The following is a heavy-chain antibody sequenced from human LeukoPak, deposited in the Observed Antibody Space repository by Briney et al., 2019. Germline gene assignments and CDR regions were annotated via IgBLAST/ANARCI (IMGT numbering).Heavy chain of an antibody. CDR2: IYTSGST. V-gene: IGHV4-4*07. D-gene: IGHD1-14*01. CDR1: GGSINSYY. CDR3: ARDHSRTSYYFDY. Sequence: SETLSLTCTVSGGSINSYYWSWIRQPAGKGLEWIGRIYTSGSTNHNPSLKSRVTMSVDTSKNQFSLKLSSVTAADTAVYYCARDHSRTSYYFDYWGQGTLVTVSS. J-gene: IGHJ4*02.